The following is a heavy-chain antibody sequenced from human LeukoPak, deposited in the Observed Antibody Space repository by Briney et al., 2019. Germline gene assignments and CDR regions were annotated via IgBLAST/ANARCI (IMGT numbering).Heavy chain of an antibody. CDR1: GGTFIRYA. CDR3: ARLPLTGYSRGYYYGMDV. V-gene: IGHV1-69*13. D-gene: IGHD3-9*01. J-gene: IGHJ6*02. CDR2: IIPIFGTA. Sequence: SVKVSCKASGGTFIRYAISWVRQAPGQGLEWMGGIIPIFGTANHAQKFQGRVTITADESTSTAYMELSSLRSEDTAVYYCARLPLTGYSRGYYYGMDVWGQGTTVTVSS.